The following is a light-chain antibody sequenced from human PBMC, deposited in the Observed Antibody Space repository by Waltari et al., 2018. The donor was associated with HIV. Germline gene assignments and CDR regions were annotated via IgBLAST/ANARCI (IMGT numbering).Light chain of an antibody. CDR1: TSTVEITS. CDR3: AAWADVLSAWV. J-gene: IGLJ3*02. V-gene: IGLV1-47*01. CDR2: AND. Sequence: QSVLTQPPSVSGTHGQRVTIPGSGTTSTVEITSVYRYQQPPGAAHQLPIFANDQGPCGVPDRFSGSKSGTSASLAISGLRSEDEADYYCAAWADVLSAWVFGGGTKLSVL.